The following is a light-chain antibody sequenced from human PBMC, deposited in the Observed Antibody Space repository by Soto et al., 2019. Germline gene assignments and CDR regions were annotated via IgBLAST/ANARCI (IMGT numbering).Light chain of an antibody. J-gene: IGKJ1*01. CDR2: AAS. V-gene: IGKV1-8*01. CDR3: QQYYSYPWK. CDR1: QGISSY. Sequence: AIRMTQSPSSLSASTGDRVTITCRASQGISSYLAWYQQKPRKAPQLLIYAASTLQSGVPSRFSGSGSGTDFTLTISCLQSEDFATYYGQQYYSYPWKFGQGTKVEIK.